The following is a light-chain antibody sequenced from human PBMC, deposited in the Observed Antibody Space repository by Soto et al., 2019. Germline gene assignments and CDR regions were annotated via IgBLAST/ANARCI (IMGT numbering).Light chain of an antibody. CDR3: SSYTSSSTLV. CDR1: SSDIGDYNY. Sequence: QSVLTQPASVSGSPGQSITISCTGTSSDIGDYNYVSWYQQDPGKAPKLMIYEVSNRPSGVSNRFSGSKSGNTASLTISGLQAEDEADYYCSSYTSSSTLVFGTGTKVTVL. CDR2: EVS. V-gene: IGLV2-14*01. J-gene: IGLJ1*01.